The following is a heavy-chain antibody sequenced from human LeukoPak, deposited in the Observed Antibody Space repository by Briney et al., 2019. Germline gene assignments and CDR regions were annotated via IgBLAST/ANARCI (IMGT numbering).Heavy chain of an antibody. Sequence: SETLSLTCSVSGGSVSNYYWSWIRQPPGKGLEWIGYVYYTGSTNYNPSLKSRVTMFEDKSKNQFSLRLYSVTVADTAVYYCARSGYSSSWYHDYWGQGTLVTVSS. CDR2: VYYTGST. V-gene: IGHV4-59*08. CDR1: GGSVSNYY. J-gene: IGHJ4*02. D-gene: IGHD6-13*01. CDR3: ARSGYSSSWYHDY.